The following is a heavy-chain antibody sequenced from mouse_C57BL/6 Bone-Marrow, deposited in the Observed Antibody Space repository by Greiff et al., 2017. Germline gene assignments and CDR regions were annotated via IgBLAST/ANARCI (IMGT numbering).Heavy chain of an antibody. CDR1: GYTFTSYW. Sequence: VQLQQPGAELVKPGASVKMSCKASGYTFTSYWITWVKQRPGQGLEWIGDIYPGSGSTNYNEKFKSKATLTVDTSSSTAYMQLGSLTSEDSAVYYCARPYCSNYWYFDVWGTGTTVTVSS. CDR2: IYPGSGST. CDR3: ARPYCSNYWYFDV. J-gene: IGHJ1*03. D-gene: IGHD2-5*01. V-gene: IGHV1-55*01.